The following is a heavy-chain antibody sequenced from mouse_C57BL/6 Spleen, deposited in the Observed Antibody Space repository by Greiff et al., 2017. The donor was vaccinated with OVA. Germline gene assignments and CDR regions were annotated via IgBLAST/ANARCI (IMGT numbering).Heavy chain of an antibody. Sequence: QVQLQQPGAELVKPGASVKLSCKASGYTFTSYWMHWVKQRPGQGLEWIGMIHPNSGSTNYNEKFKSKATLTVDKSSSTAYMQLSSLTSEDSAVYYCARRGTTVALDYWGQGTTLTVSS. J-gene: IGHJ2*01. V-gene: IGHV1-64*01. CDR2: IHPNSGST. CDR1: GYTFTSYW. D-gene: IGHD1-1*01. CDR3: ARRGTTVALDY.